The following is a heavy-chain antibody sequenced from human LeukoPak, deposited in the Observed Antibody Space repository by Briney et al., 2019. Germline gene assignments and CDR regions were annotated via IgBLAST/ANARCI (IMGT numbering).Heavy chain of an antibody. D-gene: IGHD5-18*01. J-gene: IGHJ4*02. V-gene: IGHV3-66*01. CDR1: GFTISANF. CDR2: MYSVGST. Sequence: ESLRLSCAASGFTISANFMSWVRQAPGKGLEWVSIMYSVGSTFYADSVKGRFTISRDPSKNSLDLQMDSLRVDDTAVYYCARDLSGYSYGFGGDLWGQGTLVTVSS. CDR3: ARDLSGYSYGFGGDL.